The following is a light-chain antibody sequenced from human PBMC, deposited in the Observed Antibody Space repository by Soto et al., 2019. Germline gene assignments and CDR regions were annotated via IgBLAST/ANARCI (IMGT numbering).Light chain of an antibody. CDR1: QGIRNY. CDR2: AAS. Sequence: IQLTQSPSSLSASVGDRVTITCRASQGIRNYLGWYQQKPGEAPKLLIYAASSLQSGVPPRFSGSGSGTDFTLTISSLQPEDFATYYCQQLNSYPVTFGGGTKVESK. J-gene: IGKJ4*01. V-gene: IGKV1-9*01. CDR3: QQLNSYPVT.